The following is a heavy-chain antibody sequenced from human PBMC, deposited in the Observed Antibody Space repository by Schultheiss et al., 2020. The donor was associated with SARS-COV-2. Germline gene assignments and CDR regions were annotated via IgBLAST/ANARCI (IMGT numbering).Heavy chain of an antibody. Sequence: SETLSLTCTVSGGSISSGGYYWSWIRQHPGKGLEWIGYIYYSGSTYYNPSLKSRVTISVDTSYNQFSLKLNSVTAADTAVYYCARPISGYDPYDAFDIWGQGTMVTVSS. D-gene: IGHD5-12*01. V-gene: IGHV4-31*03. CDR2: IYYSGST. CDR1: GGSISSGGYY. J-gene: IGHJ3*02. CDR3: ARPISGYDPYDAFDI.